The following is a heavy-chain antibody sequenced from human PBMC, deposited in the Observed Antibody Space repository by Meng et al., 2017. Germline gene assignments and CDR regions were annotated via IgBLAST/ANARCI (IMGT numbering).Heavy chain of an antibody. J-gene: IGHJ4*02. Sequence: GQPVQSGAGLRKPGSSVKVSCKASGGPFSSLGISWLRQAPGQGLVWMGGIIPSFGTANSAQKFQGRVTITADESTSTAYMELSSLRSEDTAVYYCARVLRDGYNLGYWGQGTLVTVSS. CDR2: IIPSFGTA. CDR1: GGPFSSLG. D-gene: IGHD5-24*01. CDR3: ARVLRDGYNLGY. V-gene: IGHV1-69*01.